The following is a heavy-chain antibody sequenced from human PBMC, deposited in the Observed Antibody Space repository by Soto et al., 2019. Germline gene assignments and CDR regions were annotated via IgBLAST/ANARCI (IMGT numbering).Heavy chain of an antibody. Sequence: ASVKVSCKASGYTFTRYAMHWVRQAPGQRLEWMGWINAGNGNTKYSQKFQGRVTITRDTSASTAYMELSSLRSEDTAVYYCARNRAARPISPRDYWGQGTRVTVAS. V-gene: IGHV1-3*01. CDR1: GYTFTRYA. CDR2: INAGNGNT. J-gene: IGHJ4*02. CDR3: ARNRAARPISPRDY. D-gene: IGHD6-6*01.